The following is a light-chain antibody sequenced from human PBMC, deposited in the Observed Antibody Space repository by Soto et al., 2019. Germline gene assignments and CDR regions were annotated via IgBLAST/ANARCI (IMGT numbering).Light chain of an antibody. CDR2: GAS. CDR1: QSVSIN. J-gene: IGKJ1*01. Sequence: EIVMTQSPVTLSVPPGERATLSCRASQSVSINLAWYQQKPGQAPRLLIYGASTRATGIPARFSGSGSGTEFTLTISSLQSEDFAVYYCQQYNNWTTFGQGTKVDIK. V-gene: IGKV3-15*01. CDR3: QQYNNWTT.